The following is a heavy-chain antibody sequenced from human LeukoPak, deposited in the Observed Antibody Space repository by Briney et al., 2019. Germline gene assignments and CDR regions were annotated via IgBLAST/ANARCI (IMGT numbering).Heavy chain of an antibody. D-gene: IGHD6-13*01. CDR2: ISTTTSYI. CDR1: GFTFSDYS. V-gene: IGHV3-21*01. CDR3: ARDTIVVGGSPEYYFAH. J-gene: IGHJ4*02. Sequence: GGSLRLSCAASGFTFSDYSMNWVRQAPGKGLEWVSSISTTTSYIYYADSVKGRFTTSRDNAKNSLYLQMNSLRAEDTAVYYCARDTIVVGGSPEYYFAHWGLGTLVTVSS.